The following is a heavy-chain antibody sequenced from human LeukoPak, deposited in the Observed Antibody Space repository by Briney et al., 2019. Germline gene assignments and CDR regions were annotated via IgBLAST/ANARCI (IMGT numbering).Heavy chain of an antibody. CDR2: VHHSVST. J-gene: IGHJ4*02. CDR1: GDSVSSDKW. Sequence: SETLSLTCAVSGDSVSSDKWWSWVRQPPGKGLEYIGEVHHSVSTNYNPSLKSRLTISVDKSKSQFSLQLSSVTAADTAVYYCACHSGWSGPSEWGQGTLVTVSS. D-gene: IGHD6-19*01. V-gene: IGHV4-4*02. CDR3: ACHSGWSGPSE.